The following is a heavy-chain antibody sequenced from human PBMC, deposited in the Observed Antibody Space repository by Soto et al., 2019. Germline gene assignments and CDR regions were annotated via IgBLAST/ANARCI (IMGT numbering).Heavy chain of an antibody. CDR1: GFTFNTYI. J-gene: IGHJ4*02. CDR3: TKDRLWGAGNSHIYHS. V-gene: IGHV3-23*01. Sequence: EVQLLESGGGLVQPGGSIRLSCAASGFTFNTYIMGWVRQAPGKGLEWAAAISGSGGNTYYADSVKGRLTISRDNSKSTLYLQLNILRAEDTAVYFCTKDRLWGAGNSHIYHSWGQGNLVTVSS. D-gene: IGHD3-16*01. CDR2: ISGSGGNT.